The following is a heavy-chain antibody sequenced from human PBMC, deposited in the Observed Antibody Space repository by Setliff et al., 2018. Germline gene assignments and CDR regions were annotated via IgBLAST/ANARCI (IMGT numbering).Heavy chain of an antibody. Sequence: LSLTCTVFGESLIDYSWHWIRQPPGKGLEWIGEYSHSGGSKYHPSLEGRVTISADESKRQVSLKLTSLTAADTAVYYCASPQARGFWARYYFDLWGQGTLVTVSS. D-gene: IGHD6-6*01. J-gene: IGHJ4*02. CDR3: ASPQARGFWARYYFDL. CDR2: YSHSGGS. V-gene: IGHV4-34*01. CDR1: GESLIDYS.